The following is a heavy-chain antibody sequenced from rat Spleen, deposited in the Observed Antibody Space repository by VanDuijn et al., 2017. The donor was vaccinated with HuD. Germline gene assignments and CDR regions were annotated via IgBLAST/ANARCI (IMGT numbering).Heavy chain of an antibody. D-gene: IGHD3-5*01. CDR3: TTELNY. CDR2: ISYDGGST. Sequence: EVQLVESGGGLVQPGRSMKLSCAASGFTFSNYGMAWVRQAPKKGLEWVAYISYDGGSTYYRDPVKGRFTISRDNAKSSLYLQMDSLRSEDTATYYCTTELNYWGQGVMVTVSS. V-gene: IGHV5-20*01. CDR1: GFTFSNYG. J-gene: IGHJ2*01.